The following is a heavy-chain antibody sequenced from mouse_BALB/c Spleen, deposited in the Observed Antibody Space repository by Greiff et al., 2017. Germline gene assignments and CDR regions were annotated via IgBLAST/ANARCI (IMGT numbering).Heavy chain of an antibody. D-gene: IGHD1-1*01. Sequence: EVQLQQSGPSLVKPSQTLSLTCSVTGDSITSGYWNWIRKFPGNKLEYMGYISYSGSTYYNPSLKSRISITRDTSKNQYYLQLNSVTTEDTATYYCARYDYGSRGFAYWGQGTLVTVSA. CDR1: GDSITSGY. V-gene: IGHV3-8*02. CDR3: ARYDYGSRGFAY. CDR2: ISYSGST. J-gene: IGHJ3*01.